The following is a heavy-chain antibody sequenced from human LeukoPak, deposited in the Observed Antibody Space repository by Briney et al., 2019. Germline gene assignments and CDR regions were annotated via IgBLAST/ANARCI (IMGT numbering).Heavy chain of an antibody. CDR3: ARVPGGRLYYYYGMDV. J-gene: IGHJ6*02. CDR2: ISYDGSNK. V-gene: IGHV3-30-3*01. D-gene: IGHD1-14*01. CDR1: GFTFSSYA. Sequence: PGRSLRLSCAASGFTFSSYAMHWVRQAPGKGLEWVAAISYDGSNKYYADSVKGRFTISRDNSKNTLYLQMNSLRAEDTAVYYCARVPGGRLYYYYGMDVWGQGTTVTVSS.